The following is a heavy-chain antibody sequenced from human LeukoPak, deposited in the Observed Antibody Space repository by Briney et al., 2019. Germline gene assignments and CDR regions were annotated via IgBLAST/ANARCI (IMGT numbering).Heavy chain of an antibody. J-gene: IGHJ4*02. CDR2: IQNDGGDK. D-gene: IGHD1-1*01. CDR1: GINFRSSG. Sequence: PGGSLRLSCVASGINFRSSGMHWVRQAPGKGLEWVTFIQNDGGDKHYADSVKGRFTISRDNAKNTVYLHMNSLRVDDTALYYCVREGGRVAPGRFGYWGQGTLVTVSS. V-gene: IGHV3-30*02. CDR3: VREGGRVAPGRFGY.